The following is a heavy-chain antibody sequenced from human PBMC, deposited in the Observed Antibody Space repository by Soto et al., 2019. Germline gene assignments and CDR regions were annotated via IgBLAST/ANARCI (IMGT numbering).Heavy chain of an antibody. CDR1: GGSFSGYY. D-gene: IGHD1-26*01. Sequence: SETLSLTCAVYGGSFSGYYWSWIRQPPGKGLEWIGEINHSGSTNYNPSLKSRVTISVDTSKNQFSLKLSSVTAADTAVYYCAREAILNIVGAPPTPHWFDPWGQATLVT. J-gene: IGHJ5*02. CDR3: AREAILNIVGAPPTPHWFDP. V-gene: IGHV4-34*01. CDR2: INHSGST.